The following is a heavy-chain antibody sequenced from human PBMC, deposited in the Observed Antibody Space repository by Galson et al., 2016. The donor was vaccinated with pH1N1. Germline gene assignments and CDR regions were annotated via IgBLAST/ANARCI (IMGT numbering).Heavy chain of an antibody. Sequence: PALVKPTQTLTLTRTFSGFSLSTSAVCVSWIRQPPGKALEWLALIDGADDKYYGTSLKTRLTISKDTSKNQVVLTMTNMDPVDTATYYCARMAYGDYRGDFDYWGQGTLVTVSS. CDR3: ARMAYGDYRGDFDY. CDR1: GFSLSTSAVC. CDR2: IDGADDK. V-gene: IGHV2-70*01. D-gene: IGHD4-17*01. J-gene: IGHJ4*02.